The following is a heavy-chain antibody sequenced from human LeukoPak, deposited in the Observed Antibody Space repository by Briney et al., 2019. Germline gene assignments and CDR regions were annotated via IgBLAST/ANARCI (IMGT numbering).Heavy chain of an antibody. Sequence: GGSLRLSCAASGFTFSSYEMNWVRQAPGKGLEWVSYISSSGSTIYYADSVKGRFTISRDNAKNSLYLQMNSLRAEDTAVYYCARSLHGGYDYYFDYWGQGTLVTVSS. CDR1: GFTFSSYE. CDR3: ARSLHGGYDYYFDY. CDR2: ISSSGSTI. D-gene: IGHD4-23*01. V-gene: IGHV3-48*03. J-gene: IGHJ4*02.